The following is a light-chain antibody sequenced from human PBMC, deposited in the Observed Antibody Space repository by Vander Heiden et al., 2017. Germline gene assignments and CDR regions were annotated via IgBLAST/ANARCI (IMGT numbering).Light chain of an antibody. V-gene: IGLV3-25*03. CDR2: KDS. Sequence: SYELPQPPSVSVSPGQTARLTCSGDALPKQYAYWYQQKPGQAPVLVIYKDSERPSGSPERFSGSSSGTTVTLTISGVQAEDEADYYCQSADSSGTYDVVFGGGTKLTVL. CDR3: QSADSSGTYDVV. J-gene: IGLJ2*01. CDR1: ALPKQY.